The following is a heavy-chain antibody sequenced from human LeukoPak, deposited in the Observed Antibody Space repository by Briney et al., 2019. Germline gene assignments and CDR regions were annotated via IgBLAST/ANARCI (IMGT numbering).Heavy chain of an antibody. V-gene: IGHV3-23*01. Sequence: GGSLRLSCAASGFTFSSYAMSWVRQAPGKGLEWVSAISGSGGSTYYADSVKGRFTISRDNSKNTLYLQMNSLRAEDTAVYYCAKAYAAAGTNDYFDYWGQGTLVTVSS. CDR1: GFTFSSYA. D-gene: IGHD6-13*01. CDR2: ISGSGGST. J-gene: IGHJ4*02. CDR3: AKAYAAAGTNDYFDY.